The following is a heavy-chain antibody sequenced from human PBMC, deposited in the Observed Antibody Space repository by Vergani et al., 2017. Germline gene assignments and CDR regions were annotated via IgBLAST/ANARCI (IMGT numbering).Heavy chain of an antibody. D-gene: IGHD3-3*01. V-gene: IGHV4-34*01. CDR3: ARGITIFGVPSLGYYMDV. CDR1: GGSFSGYY. Sequence: QVQLQQWGAGLLKPSETLSLTCAVYGGSFSGYYWSWIRKPPGKGLEGIGEINHSGSTNYNPSLKSRVTISVDTSKYQFSLKLSSVTAADTAVYYCARGITIFGVPSLGYYMDVWGKGTTVTVSS. CDR2: INHSGST. J-gene: IGHJ6*03.